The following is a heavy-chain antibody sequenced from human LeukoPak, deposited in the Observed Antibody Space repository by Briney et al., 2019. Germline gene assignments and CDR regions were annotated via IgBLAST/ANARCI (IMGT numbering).Heavy chain of an antibody. V-gene: IGHV1-2*02. D-gene: IGHD4-11*01. CDR3: ARGGVATVKFDP. CDR2: INPNSGGT. J-gene: IGHJ5*02. CDR1: GYTFTSYG. Sequence: GASVKVSCKASGYTFTSYGISWVRQAPGQGLEWMGWINPNSGGTNYAQKFQGRVTMTRDTSISTAYMELSRLRSDDTAVYYCARGGVATVKFDPWGQGTLVTVSS.